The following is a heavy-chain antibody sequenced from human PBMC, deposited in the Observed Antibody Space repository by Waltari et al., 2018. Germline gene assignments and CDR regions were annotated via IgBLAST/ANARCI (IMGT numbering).Heavy chain of an antibody. CDR1: GVTLRSIR. CDR3: ARVRSVVGEGVY. V-gene: IGHV3-48*03. CDR2: ISSSDKAR. Sequence: EVQLVESGGGLVQPGGSLRLSCAVSGVTLRSIRMNWVRKAPGKGLEWVAYISSSDKARYADSVKGRFTISRDNAKNSLYLQMSSLRAEDTAIYYCARVRSVVGEGVYWGQGTLVTVSS. J-gene: IGHJ4*02. D-gene: IGHD2-15*01.